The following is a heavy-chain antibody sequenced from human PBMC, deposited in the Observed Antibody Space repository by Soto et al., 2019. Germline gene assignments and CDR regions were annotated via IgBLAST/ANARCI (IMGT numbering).Heavy chain of an antibody. CDR1: GGSFSGYY. J-gene: IGHJ6*02. D-gene: IGHD2-21*01. Sequence: PSETLSLTCAVYGGSFSGYYWSWIRQPPGKGLEWIGEINHSGSTNYNPSLKSRVTISVDTSKNQFSLKLNSVTAADTAVYFCARVCDGCSRSGLDVWGQGTTVTVSS. CDR3: ARVCDGCSRSGLDV. V-gene: IGHV4-34*01. CDR2: INHSGST.